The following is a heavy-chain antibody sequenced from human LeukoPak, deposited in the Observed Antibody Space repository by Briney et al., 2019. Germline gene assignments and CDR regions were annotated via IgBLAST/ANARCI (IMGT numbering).Heavy chain of an antibody. Sequence: GGSLRLSCAASGFTFSSYSMNWVRQAPGKGLEWVSSISSSSSYIYYADSVKGRFTISRDNSKNTLYLQMNSLRAEDTAVYYCAKSPDTTYFDYWGQGTLVTVSS. CDR3: AKSPDTTYFDY. D-gene: IGHD2/OR15-2a*01. V-gene: IGHV3-21*04. J-gene: IGHJ4*02. CDR1: GFTFSSYS. CDR2: ISSSSSYI.